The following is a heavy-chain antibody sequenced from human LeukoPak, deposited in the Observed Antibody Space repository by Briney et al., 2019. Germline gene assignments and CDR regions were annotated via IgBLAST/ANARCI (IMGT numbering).Heavy chain of an antibody. Sequence: SQTLSLTCAVSGGSISSGGYSWSWIRQPPGKGLEWIGYIYHSGSTYYNPSLKSRVTISVDRSKNQFSLKLSSVTAADTAMYYCTVSTRGYAVLADYWGQGTLVTVSS. V-gene: IGHV4-30-2*01. CDR1: GGSISSGGYS. CDR2: IYHSGST. J-gene: IGHJ4*02. CDR3: TVSTRGYAVLADY. D-gene: IGHD3-3*01.